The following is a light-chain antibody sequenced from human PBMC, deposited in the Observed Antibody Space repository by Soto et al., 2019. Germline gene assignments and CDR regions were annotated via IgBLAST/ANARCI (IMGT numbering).Light chain of an antibody. CDR3: SSYAGSNNFYKVV. Sequence: QSVLTQPPSASGSPGQSVTISCTGTSSDVGGYNYVSWYQQHPGKAPKLMIYEVSKRPSGVPDRFSGSKSGNTASLTVSGLQAEDEADYYCSSYAGSNNFYKVVFGGGTKLTVL. J-gene: IGLJ2*01. CDR1: SSDVGGYNY. CDR2: EVS. V-gene: IGLV2-8*01.